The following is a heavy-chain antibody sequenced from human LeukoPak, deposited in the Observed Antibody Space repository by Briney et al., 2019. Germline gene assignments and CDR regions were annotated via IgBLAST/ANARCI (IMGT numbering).Heavy chain of an antibody. Sequence: GASVKVSCKASGYTFTGYYMHWVRQAPGRGLEWMGWINPSSGGTNYAQKFQGRVTMTRDTSISTAYMELSRLRSDDTAVYYCARDSGYPGFDPWGQGTLVTVSS. CDR1: GYTFTGYY. V-gene: IGHV1-2*02. CDR3: ARDSGYPGFDP. J-gene: IGHJ5*02. D-gene: IGHD2-2*03. CDR2: INPSSGGT.